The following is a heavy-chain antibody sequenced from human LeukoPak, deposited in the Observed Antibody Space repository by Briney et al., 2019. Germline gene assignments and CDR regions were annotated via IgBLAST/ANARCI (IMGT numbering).Heavy chain of an antibody. D-gene: IGHD2-2*02. CDR1: GFTFSSYS. J-gene: IGHJ4*02. V-gene: IGHV3-48*01. CDR2: ISSSSSTI. CDR3: ARDPRGYCSSTSCYNPTPDY. Sequence: GGSLRLSCAASGFTFSSYSMNWVRQAPGKGLEWVSYISSSSSTIYYADSVKGRFTISRDNAKNSLYLQMNSLRAEDTAVYYCARDPRGYCSSTSCYNPTPDYWGQGTLVTVSS.